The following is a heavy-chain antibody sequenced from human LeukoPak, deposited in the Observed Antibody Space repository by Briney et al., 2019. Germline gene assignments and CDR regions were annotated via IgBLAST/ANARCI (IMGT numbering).Heavy chain of an antibody. CDR1: GGSISSGSYY. D-gene: IGHD3-16*01. CDR2: IYTSGST. J-gene: IGHJ6*03. CDR3: ARETSQKGAHYMDV. V-gene: IGHV4-61*02. Sequence: PSQTLSLTCTGSGGSISSGSYYWRWIRQPAGTGLEWIGRIYTSGSTNYNPSLKSRVTISVDTSKNQFSLKLSSVTAADTAVYYCARETSQKGAHYMDVWGKGTTVTISS.